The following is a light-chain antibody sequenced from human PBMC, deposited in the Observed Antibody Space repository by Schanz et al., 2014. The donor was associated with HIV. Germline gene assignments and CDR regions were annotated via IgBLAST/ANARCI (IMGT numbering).Light chain of an antibody. CDR3: NSYTRTSTPV. CDR2: EVS. Sequence: QSALTQPPSASGSPGQSVTISCTGTSSDVGGYNYVSWYQQHPGKAPKLVIYEVSKRPSGVPDRFSGSQSGNTASLTISGLQAEDEADYYCNSYTRTSTPVLGGGTKLTVL. V-gene: IGLV2-8*01. CDR1: SSDVGGYNY. J-gene: IGLJ2*01.